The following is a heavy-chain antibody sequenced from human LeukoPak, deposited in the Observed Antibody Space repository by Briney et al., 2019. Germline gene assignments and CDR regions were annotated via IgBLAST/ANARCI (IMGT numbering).Heavy chain of an antibody. CDR3: ATGEVTMVRGGGYYFDY. CDR2: ISYDGSNK. CDR1: GFTFSSYG. V-gene: IGHV3-30*03. D-gene: IGHD3-10*01. Sequence: GGSLRLSCAASGFTFSSYGMHWVRQAPGKGLEWVAVISYDGSNKYYADSVKGRFTISRDNSKNKLYLQMNSLRAEDTAVYYCATGEVTMVRGGGYYFDYWGQGTLVTVSS. J-gene: IGHJ4*02.